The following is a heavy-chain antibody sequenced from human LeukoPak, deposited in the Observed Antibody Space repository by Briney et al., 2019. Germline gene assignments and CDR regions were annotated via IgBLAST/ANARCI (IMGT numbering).Heavy chain of an antibody. Sequence: NASETLSLTCTVSGGSISSGDYYWSWIRQPPGKGLEWIGYIYYSGSTYYNPSLKSQVTISVDTSKNQFSLKLSSVTAADTAVYYCARARRPPNIAGATEIDYWGQGTLVTVSS. D-gene: IGHD1-26*01. CDR3: ARARRPPNIAGATEIDY. V-gene: IGHV4-30-4*01. J-gene: IGHJ4*02. CDR2: IYYSGST. CDR1: GGSISSGDYY.